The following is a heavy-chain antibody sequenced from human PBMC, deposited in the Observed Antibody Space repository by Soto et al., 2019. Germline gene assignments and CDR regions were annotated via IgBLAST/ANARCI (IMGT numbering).Heavy chain of an antibody. V-gene: IGHV1-69*13. D-gene: IGHD5-12*01. CDR3: AREQVDIVATTLRDYFDY. CDR2: IIPIFGTA. Sequence: SVEVSCKTSGAPFSSYAISWVRQAPGQGLEWMGGIIPIFGTANYAQKFQGRVTITADESTSTAYMELSSLRSEDTAVYYCAREQVDIVATTLRDYFDYWG. J-gene: IGHJ4*01. CDR1: GAPFSSYA.